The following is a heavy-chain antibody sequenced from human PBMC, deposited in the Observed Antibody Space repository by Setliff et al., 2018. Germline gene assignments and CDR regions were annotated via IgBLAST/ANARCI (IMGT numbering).Heavy chain of an antibody. D-gene: IGHD4-17*01. CDR1: GGSISSHY. CDR2: IYYSGST. V-gene: IGHV4-59*11. Sequence: SETLSLTCTVSGGSISSHYWSWIRQPPGKGLEWIGSIYYSGSTNYNPSLKSRVTISVDTSKNQFSLKLSSVTAADTAVYYCAGRRLDYGGNLGAFDIWGQGAMVTV. J-gene: IGHJ3*02. CDR3: AGRRLDYGGNLGAFDI.